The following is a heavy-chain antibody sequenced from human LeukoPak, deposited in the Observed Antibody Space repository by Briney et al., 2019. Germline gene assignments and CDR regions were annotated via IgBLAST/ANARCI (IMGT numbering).Heavy chain of an antibody. Sequence: SGPTQVNPSETLSLTCTVSGGSISDFYWSWIRQPAGKGLEWIGRIYISGNTNYNPSLKSRVTMSLDTSKNHFSLRLSSVIAADTAVYYCARNAGGYWGQGTLVTVSS. V-gene: IGHV4-4*07. D-gene: IGHD1-1*01. J-gene: IGHJ4*02. CDR1: GGSISDFY. CDR3: ARNAGGY. CDR2: IYISGNT.